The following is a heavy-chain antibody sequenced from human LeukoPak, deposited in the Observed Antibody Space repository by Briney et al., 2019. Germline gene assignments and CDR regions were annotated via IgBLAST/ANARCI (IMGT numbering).Heavy chain of an antibody. CDR1: GGSFSGYY. J-gene: IGHJ5*02. D-gene: IGHD2-2*01. CDR3: ARGARAAAHDYNWFDP. Sequence: PSETLSLTCAVYGGSFSGYYWSWIRQPPGKGLEWIGEINHSGSTNYNPSLKSRVTISVDTSKNQFSLKMSSVTAADTAVYYRARGARAAAHDYNWFDPWGQGTLVTASS. CDR2: INHSGST. V-gene: IGHV4-34*01.